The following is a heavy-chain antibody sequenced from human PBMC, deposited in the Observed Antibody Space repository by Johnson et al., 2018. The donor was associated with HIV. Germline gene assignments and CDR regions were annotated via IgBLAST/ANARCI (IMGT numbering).Heavy chain of an antibody. CDR1: GFTFSGSA. Sequence: EKLVESGGGLVQPGGSLKLSCAASGFTFSGSAMHWVRQASGKGLEWVGRIRSKANSYATAYAASVKGRFTISRDDSKNTAYLQMNSLKTEDTAVYYCTVHSGERTDQYGFDIWGQGTMVTVSS. CDR2: IRSKANSYAT. J-gene: IGHJ3*02. V-gene: IGHV3-73*02. CDR3: TVHSGERTDQYGFDI. D-gene: IGHD1-26*01.